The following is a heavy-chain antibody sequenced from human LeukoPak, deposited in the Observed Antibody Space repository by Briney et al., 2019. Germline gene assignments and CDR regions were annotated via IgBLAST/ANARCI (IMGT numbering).Heavy chain of an antibody. Sequence: RSSETLSLTCAVYGGSFSGYYWSWIRQPPGKGLEWIGEINHSGSTNYNPSLKSRVTISVDTSKNQFSLKLSSVTAADTAVYYCAREDYYYGMDVWGQGTTVTVSS. V-gene: IGHV4-34*01. CDR3: AREDYYYGMDV. CDR1: GGSFSGYY. CDR2: INHSGST. J-gene: IGHJ6*02.